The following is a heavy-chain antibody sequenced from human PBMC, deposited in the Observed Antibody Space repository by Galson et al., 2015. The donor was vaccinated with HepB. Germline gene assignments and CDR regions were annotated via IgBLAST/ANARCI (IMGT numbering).Heavy chain of an antibody. J-gene: IGHJ6*02. CDR3: TRVKLREQLVQQYYYGLDV. V-gene: IGHV4-34*01. CDR1: GGSFSGYY. Sequence: TLSLTCAVYGGSFSGYYWNWIRQPPGKGLEWIGEINHSGSTNYTPSLKTRVTISLDTSKNQFSLKLSSVTAADTAVYFCTRVKLREQLVQQYYYGLDVWGQGTTVTVSS. CDR2: INHSGST. D-gene: IGHD6-13*01.